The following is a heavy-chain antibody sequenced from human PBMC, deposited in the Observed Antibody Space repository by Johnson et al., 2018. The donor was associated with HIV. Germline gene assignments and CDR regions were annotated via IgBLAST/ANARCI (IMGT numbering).Heavy chain of an antibody. V-gene: IGHV3-66*01. CDR2: IYSGGST. D-gene: IGHD3-22*01. J-gene: IGHJ3*02. CDR3: ARDGPYYLSPRDAFDI. CDR1: EFSFSTYA. Sequence: EVQLVESGGGVVQPGRSLRLSCAASEFSFSTYAMHWVRQAPGKGLDWVSVIYSGGSTYYADSVKGRFIISRDNSKNTLYLQMNSLRVEDTAVYYCARDGPYYLSPRDAFDIWGQGTMVTVSS.